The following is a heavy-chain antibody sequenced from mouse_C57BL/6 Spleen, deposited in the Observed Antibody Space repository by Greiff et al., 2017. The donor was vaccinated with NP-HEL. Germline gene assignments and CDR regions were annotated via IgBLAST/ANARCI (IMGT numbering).Heavy chain of an antibody. D-gene: IGHD1-1*01. V-gene: IGHV1-15*01. CDR3: TRGGPYGSYAMDY. J-gene: IGHJ4*01. CDR1: GYTFTDYE. Sequence: VQLQQSGAELVRPGASVTLSCKASGYTFTDYEMPWVKPTPVHGLEWIGAIDPETGGTAYNQQFKGKAILTADKSSSTAYMELRSLTSEDAAVYYCTRGGPYGSYAMDYWGQGTSVTVSS. CDR2: IDPETGGT.